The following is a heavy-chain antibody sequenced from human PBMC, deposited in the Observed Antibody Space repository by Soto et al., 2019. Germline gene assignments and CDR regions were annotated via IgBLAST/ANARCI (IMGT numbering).Heavy chain of an antibody. CDR2: IYHSGST. D-gene: IGHD3-10*01. Sequence: PSETLSLTCAVSGGSISSGGYSWSWIRQPPGKGLEWIGYIYHSGSTYYNSSLKSRVTISVDRSKNQFSLKLSSVTAADTAVYYCARVPGPSGQGTRVTVSS. J-gene: IGHJ5*02. V-gene: IGHV4-30-2*01. CDR3: ARVPGP. CDR1: GGSISSGGYS.